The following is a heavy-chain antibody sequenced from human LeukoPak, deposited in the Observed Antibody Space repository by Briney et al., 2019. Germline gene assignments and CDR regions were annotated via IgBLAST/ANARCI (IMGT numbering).Heavy chain of an antibody. CDR3: ARGLGGEGGY. CDR1: GFTFSNYE. Sequence: GGSLRLSCAASGFTFSNYEMHWVRQAPGKGLEWVSYVTASGTIFYADSVKGRFTISRDNVKNSLSLQMNSLRGEDAAIYYCARGLGGEGGYWGRGTLVTVSS. D-gene: IGHD4-17*01. J-gene: IGHJ4*02. CDR2: VTASGTI. V-gene: IGHV3-48*03.